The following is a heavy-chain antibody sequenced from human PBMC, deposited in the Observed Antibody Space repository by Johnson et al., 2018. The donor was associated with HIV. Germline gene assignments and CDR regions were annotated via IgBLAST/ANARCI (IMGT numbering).Heavy chain of an antibody. Sequence: QVQLVESGGGLVKPGGSLRLSCAASGFTFGDYYMSWIRQAPGKGLEWVSYISRSGRTIYYVDSVKGRFTISRDNTKNSLYLQMNSVRDDDTAVYYCARGQWLVPGAFDIWGQGTMVTVSS. CDR2: ISRSGRTI. CDR1: GFTFGDYY. D-gene: IGHD6-19*01. J-gene: IGHJ3*02. CDR3: ARGQWLVPGAFDI. V-gene: IGHV3-11*04.